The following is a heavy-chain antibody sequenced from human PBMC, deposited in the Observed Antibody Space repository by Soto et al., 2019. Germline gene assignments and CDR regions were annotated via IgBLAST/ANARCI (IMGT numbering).Heavy chain of an antibody. J-gene: IGHJ4*02. V-gene: IGHV1-69*12. CDR2: IIPIFGTA. CDR1: GGTFSSYA. D-gene: IGHD5-18*01. CDR3: ARGGQDTAMDPEL. Sequence: QVQLVQSGAEVKRRGSSMKVSCKASGGTFSSYAISWVRQAPGQGLEWMGGIIPIFGTANYAQKFQGRVTITADESTSTAYMELSSLRSEDTAAYYCARGGQDTAMDPELWGQGTLVTVSS.